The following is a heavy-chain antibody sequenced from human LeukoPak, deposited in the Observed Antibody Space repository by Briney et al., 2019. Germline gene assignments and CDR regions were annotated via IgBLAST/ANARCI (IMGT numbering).Heavy chain of an antibody. J-gene: IGHJ4*02. D-gene: IGHD5-12*01. CDR2: ISSSTSYI. CDR1: GFTLSIHS. V-gene: IGHV3-21*01. CDR3: ARGAYEDY. Sequence: GGPLRLSCAACGFTLSIHSMKWVRHAPGRGREWVSSISSSTSYIYYADSVKGRFTISRDNVKNSLYLQMNSLRAEDTAVYYCARGAYEDYWGQGTLVTVSS.